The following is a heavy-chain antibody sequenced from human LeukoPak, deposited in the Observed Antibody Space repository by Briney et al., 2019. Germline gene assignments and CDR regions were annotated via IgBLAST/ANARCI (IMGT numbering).Heavy chain of an antibody. Sequence: SETLSLTCAVSGGSISSGGYSWSWIRQPPGKGLEWIGYIYYSGSTYYNPSLKSRVTISVDTSKNQFSLKLSSVTAADTAVYYCARVLTYYDFWSGNYYYYYMDVWGKGTTVTVSS. D-gene: IGHD3-3*01. CDR1: GGSISSGGYS. CDR2: IYYSGST. CDR3: ARVLTYYDFWSGNYYYYYMDV. J-gene: IGHJ6*03. V-gene: IGHV4-30-4*07.